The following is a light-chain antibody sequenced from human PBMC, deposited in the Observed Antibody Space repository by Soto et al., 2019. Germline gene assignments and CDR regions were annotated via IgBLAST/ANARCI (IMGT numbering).Light chain of an antibody. Sequence: EIVLTQSPGTVSLSPGERATLSCRASQSVSSRNLAWYRQKPGQAPSLLIFGASNRATGIPDLFSGSGSGTGFTLTISSLEPEDCAVYYCLRYGDAPPAYTFGQGTKLEIK. CDR2: GAS. V-gene: IGKV3-20*01. J-gene: IGKJ2*01. CDR3: LRYGDAPPAYT. CDR1: QSVSSRN.